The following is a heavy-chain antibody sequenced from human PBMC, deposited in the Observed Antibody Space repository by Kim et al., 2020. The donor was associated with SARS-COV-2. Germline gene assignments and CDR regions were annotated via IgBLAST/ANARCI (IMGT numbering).Heavy chain of an antibody. D-gene: IGHD3-10*01. Sequence: SETLSLTCAVYGGSFSGYYWSWIRQPPGKGLEWIGEINHSGSTNYNPSLKSRVTISVDTSKNQFSLKLSSVTAADTAVYYCARNDISGTGAFDIWGQGTMVTVSS. V-gene: IGHV4-34*01. CDR3: ARNDISGTGAFDI. CDR1: GGSFSGYY. J-gene: IGHJ3*02. CDR2: INHSGST.